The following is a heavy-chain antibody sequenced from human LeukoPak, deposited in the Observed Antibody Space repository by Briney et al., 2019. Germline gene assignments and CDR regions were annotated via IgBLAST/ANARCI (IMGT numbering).Heavy chain of an antibody. V-gene: IGHV4-34*01. Sequence: SETLSLTCAVYGGSFSGCYWSWIRQPPGKGLEWIGEINHSGSTNYNPSLKSRVTISVDTSKNQFSLKLSSVTAADTAVYYCARGRGYCSGGSCYPPFLFDYWGQGTLVTVSS. CDR2: INHSGST. J-gene: IGHJ4*02. CDR1: GGSFSGCY. CDR3: ARGRGYCSGGSCYPPFLFDY. D-gene: IGHD2-15*01.